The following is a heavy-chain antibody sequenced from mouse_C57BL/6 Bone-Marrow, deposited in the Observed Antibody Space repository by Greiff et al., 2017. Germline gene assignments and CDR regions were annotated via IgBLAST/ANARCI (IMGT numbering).Heavy chain of an antibody. V-gene: IGHV1-64*01. D-gene: IGHD2-1*01. CDR3: ALYCGNPVAY. CDR2: INPNSGST. CDR1: GYTFTSYW. J-gene: IGHJ3*01. Sequence: QVQLKQPGAELVKPGASVKLSCKASGYTFTSYWMHWVKQRPGQGLEWIGMINPNSGSTNYNEKFKSKATLTVDKSSSTAYMQLSSLTAEDSAVYYCALYCGNPVAYWGQGTLVTVSA.